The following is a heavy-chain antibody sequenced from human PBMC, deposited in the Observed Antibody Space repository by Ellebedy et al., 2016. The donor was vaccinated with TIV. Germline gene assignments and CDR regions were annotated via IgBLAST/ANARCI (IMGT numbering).Heavy chain of an antibody. CDR2: INSDGSST. CDR1: GFTFSSYW. Sequence: GESLKIPXAASGFTFSSYWMHWVRQAPGKGLVWVSRINSDGSSTSYADSVKGRFTISRDNAKNTLYLQMNSLRAEDTAVYYCAREALHIYGSGSYYNGLIDYWGQGALVTVSS. J-gene: IGHJ4*02. CDR3: AREALHIYGSGSYYNGLIDY. V-gene: IGHV3-74*01. D-gene: IGHD3-10*01.